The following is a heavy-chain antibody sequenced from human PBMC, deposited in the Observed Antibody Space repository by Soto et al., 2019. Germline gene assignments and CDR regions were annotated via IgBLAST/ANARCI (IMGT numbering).Heavy chain of an antibody. CDR1: GGSISGSTYY. D-gene: IGHD3-3*01. CDR2: IHYSGNT. V-gene: IGHV4-39*01. CDR3: ARDSIFYGMDV. Sequence: QVQLQESGPGLVKPSETLSLTCTVSGGSISGSTYYWGWIRQPPGKGLEWIGSIHYSGNTYYNPSLKSRVTISVDTSKNQVSLKLNSVTAADTAVYYCARDSIFYGMDVWGQGTTVNVSS. J-gene: IGHJ6*02.